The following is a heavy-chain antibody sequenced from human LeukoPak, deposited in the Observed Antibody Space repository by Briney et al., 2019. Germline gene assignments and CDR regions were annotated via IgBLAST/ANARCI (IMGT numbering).Heavy chain of an antibody. Sequence: PGGSLRLSCAASGFTFSSYWMHWVRQAPGKGLVWVSCINSDGSSTSYADSVKGRFTISRDNAKNTLYLQMNSLRAEDTAVYYCASFDSPTYYYDSSGDAFDIWGQGTMVTVSS. CDR3: ASFDSPTYYYDSSGDAFDI. D-gene: IGHD3-22*01. V-gene: IGHV3-74*01. CDR2: INSDGSST. J-gene: IGHJ3*02. CDR1: GFTFSSYW.